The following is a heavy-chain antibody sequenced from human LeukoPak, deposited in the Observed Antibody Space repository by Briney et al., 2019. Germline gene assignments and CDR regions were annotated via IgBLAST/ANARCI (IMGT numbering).Heavy chain of an antibody. CDR3: AREGSITY. Sequence: GGSLILSCAASGFAFSSYWMSWVRQAPGEGLEWVANIKQDGGEKYYADSVKGRFTISRDNAKNSLYLQMNSPRAEDTAIYYCAREGSITYWGQGTLVTVSS. D-gene: IGHD3-10*01. CDR2: IKQDGGEK. J-gene: IGHJ4*02. CDR1: GFAFSSYW. V-gene: IGHV3-7*01.